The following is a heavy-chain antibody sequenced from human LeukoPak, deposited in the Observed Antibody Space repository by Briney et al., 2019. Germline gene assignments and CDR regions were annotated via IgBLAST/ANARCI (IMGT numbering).Heavy chain of an antibody. J-gene: IGHJ5*01. D-gene: IGHD1-26*01. Sequence: ASVKVSCKVSGNTLTDLSVHWVRQVPGKGLEWMGGLDLEHRALIYAQKFQGRVTMTEDISTDIAFMELSSLRSEDTALHYCATSEVGPTLDSWGQGTLVTVSS. CDR3: ATSEVGPTLDS. CDR1: GNTLTDLS. CDR2: LDLEHRAL. V-gene: IGHV1-24*01.